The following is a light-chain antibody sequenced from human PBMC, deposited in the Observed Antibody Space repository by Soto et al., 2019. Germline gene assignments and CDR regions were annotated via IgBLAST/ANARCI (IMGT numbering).Light chain of an antibody. CDR1: QSVSSRY. Sequence: EIVMTQSPATLSVSPVERATLSCRASQSVSSRYLAWYQQKPGQAPRLLIYGASRRATGIPDRFSGSGSGTDFTLNISSLQSEDFAVYFCQQYNNWPPTFGQGTRLEIK. J-gene: IGKJ5*01. CDR3: QQYNNWPPT. CDR2: GAS. V-gene: IGKV3D-15*01.